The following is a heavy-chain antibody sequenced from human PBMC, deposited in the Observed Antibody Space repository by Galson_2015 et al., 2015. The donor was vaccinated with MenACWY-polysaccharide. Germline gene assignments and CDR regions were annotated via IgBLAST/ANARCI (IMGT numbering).Heavy chain of an antibody. CDR3: ASGRAPNGDASLTYFDY. CDR1: GFTFRNYG. V-gene: IGHV3-33*01. D-gene: IGHD2-21*02. J-gene: IGHJ4*02. Sequence: PLSLSCAASGFTFRNYGIHWGRQAPGKGVEGVAIIYYDGSDKYYADSVKGRFTISRDNSRNTLYLQMNSLRVEDTAIYYCASGRAPNGDASLTYFDYWGQGTLVTVSS. CDR2: IYYDGSDK.